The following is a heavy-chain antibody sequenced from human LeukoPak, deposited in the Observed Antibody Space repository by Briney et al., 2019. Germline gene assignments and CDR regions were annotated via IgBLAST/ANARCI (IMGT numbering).Heavy chain of an antibody. J-gene: IGHJ4*02. CDR1: GGIFSSYG. V-gene: IGHV1-69*05. CDR2: IIPMFGAT. CDR3: ARGSYGDYIFDY. Sequence: SVKVSCKASGGIFSSYGINWVRQAPGQGLEWMGRIIPMFGATNYAQKFQGRVTVTTDESTSTAYMELSSLRSEDTAVYYCARGSYGDYIFDYWGQGTLVTVSS. D-gene: IGHD4-17*01.